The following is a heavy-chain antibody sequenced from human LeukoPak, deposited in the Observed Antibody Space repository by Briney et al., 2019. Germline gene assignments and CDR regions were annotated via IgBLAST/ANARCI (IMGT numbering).Heavy chain of an antibody. CDR2: IYTSGST. CDR3: AREGYYGSGSYYTEYFDY. CDR1: GGSISSYY. J-gene: IGHJ4*02. Sequence: SETLSLTCTVSGGSISSYYWSWIRQPAGKGLEWVGRIYTSGSTNYDPSLKSRVTISVDTSKNQFSLKLSSVTAADTAVYYCAREGYYGSGSYYTEYFDYWGQGTLVTVSS. V-gene: IGHV4-4*07. D-gene: IGHD3-10*01.